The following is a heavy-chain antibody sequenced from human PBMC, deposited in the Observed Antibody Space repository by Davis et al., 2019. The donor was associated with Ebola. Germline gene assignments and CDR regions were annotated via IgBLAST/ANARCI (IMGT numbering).Heavy chain of an antibody. CDR3: SKDYSGSDY. Sequence: GESLKISCAASGFTFSSYAMSWVRQAPGKGLEWVSTISAGGGSTYYADSVKGRFTVSRDNSKNTLYLQMNSLRVEDTAVYYCSKDYSGSDYWGQGTLVTVSS. J-gene: IGHJ4*02. CDR1: GFTFSSYA. V-gene: IGHV3-23*01. D-gene: IGHD1-26*01. CDR2: ISAGGGST.